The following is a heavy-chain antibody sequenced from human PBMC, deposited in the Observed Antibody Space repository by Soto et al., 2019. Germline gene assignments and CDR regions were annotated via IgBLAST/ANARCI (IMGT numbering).Heavy chain of an antibody. CDR3: ARDDVDTAMPYGMDV. J-gene: IGHJ6*02. Sequence: QVQLVQSGAEVKKPGSSVKVSCKASGGTFSSYAISWVLQAPGQGLEWMGGIIPIFGRANYAQKFQGRGTITADESTSTASMELSSLRSEDTAVYYCARDDVDTAMPYGMDVWGQGTTVTVSS. V-gene: IGHV1-69*12. CDR2: IIPIFGRA. D-gene: IGHD5-18*01. CDR1: GGTFSSYA.